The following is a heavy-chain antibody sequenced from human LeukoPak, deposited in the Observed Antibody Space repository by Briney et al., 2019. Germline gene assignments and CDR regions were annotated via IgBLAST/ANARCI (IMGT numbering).Heavy chain of an antibody. D-gene: IGHD5/OR15-5a*01. CDR2: IYTSGST. Sequence: SETLSLTCTVSGGSISSYYWSWIRQPAGKGLEWIGRIYTSGSTNYNPSLKSRVTMSVDTSKNQFSLKLSSVTAADTAVYYCARDPIPTSLRFRPSTVGSVWGQGTLVTVSS. J-gene: IGHJ4*02. CDR3: ARDPIPTSLRFRPSTVGSV. CDR1: GGSISSYY. V-gene: IGHV4-4*07.